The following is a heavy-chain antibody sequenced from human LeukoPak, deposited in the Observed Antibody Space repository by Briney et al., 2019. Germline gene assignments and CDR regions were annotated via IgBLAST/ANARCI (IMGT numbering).Heavy chain of an antibody. Sequence: GGSLRLSCAASGFTLSDYYVSWIRQAPGKGLEWVAFISNSGFTTYYADSVKGRFTVSRDNAKDSVSLQMNSLRAEDTARYYRAREDSGGNSFDYWGQGAQVTVS. CDR2: ISNSGFTT. J-gene: IGHJ4*02. D-gene: IGHD4/OR15-4a*01. CDR1: GFTLSDYY. V-gene: IGHV3-11*01. CDR3: AREDSGGNSFDY.